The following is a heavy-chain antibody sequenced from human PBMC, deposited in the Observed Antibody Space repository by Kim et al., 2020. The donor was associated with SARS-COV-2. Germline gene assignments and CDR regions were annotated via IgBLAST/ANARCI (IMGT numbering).Heavy chain of an antibody. CDR3: ASAYMSSFH. CDR2: VTHSGTA. D-gene: IGHD4-4*01. CDR1: GGSFSATY. Sequence: SETLSLTCAVYGGSFSATYWSWIRQSPGKGLEWIGEVTHSGTARYIPSLKSRVTISVDTSKKQFSLQLSSMTAADTAVYYCASAYMSSFHWGQGTPVTVS. V-gene: IGHV4-34*01. J-gene: IGHJ4*02.